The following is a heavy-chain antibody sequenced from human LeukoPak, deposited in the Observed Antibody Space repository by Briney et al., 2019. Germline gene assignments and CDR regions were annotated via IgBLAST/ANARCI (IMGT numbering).Heavy chain of an antibody. J-gene: IGHJ6*03. D-gene: IGHD1-26*01. CDR1: GSSISSYY. CDR2: IYYSGST. CDR3: ARVYRSDPHYYYYYYMDV. Sequence: SETLSLTCTVSGSSISSYYWSWIRQPPGKGLEWIGYIYYSGSTNYNPSLKSRVTISVDTSKNQFSLKLSSVTAADTAVYYCARVYRSDPHYYYYYYMDVWGKGTTVTISS. V-gene: IGHV4-59*01.